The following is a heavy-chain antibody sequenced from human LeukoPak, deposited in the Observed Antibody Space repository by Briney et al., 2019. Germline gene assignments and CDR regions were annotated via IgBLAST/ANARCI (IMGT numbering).Heavy chain of an antibody. J-gene: IGHJ4*02. V-gene: IGHV3-23*01. Sequence: PGGPLRLSCAASGFTFSSYAMSWVRQAPGKGLEWVSAISGSGGSTYYADSVKGRFTISRDNSKNTLYLQMNSLRAEDTAVYYCARRGGFWSGSVDYWGQGTLVTVSS. CDR2: ISGSGGST. CDR3: ARRGGFWSGSVDY. CDR1: GFTFSSYA. D-gene: IGHD3-3*01.